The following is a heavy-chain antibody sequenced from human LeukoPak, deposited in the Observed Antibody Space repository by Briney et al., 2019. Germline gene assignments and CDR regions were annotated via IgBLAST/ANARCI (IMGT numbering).Heavy chain of an antibody. J-gene: IGHJ4*02. CDR3: AKDEAAMGFYYFDY. CDR2: ISGSGGST. D-gene: IGHD5-18*01. CDR1: GFTSYA. Sequence: QTGGSLRLSCAASGFTSYAMSWVRQAPGKGLEWVSAISGSGGSTYYADSVKGRFTISRDNSKNTLYLQMNSLRAEDTAVYYCAKDEAAMGFYYFDYWGQGTLVTVSS. V-gene: IGHV3-23*01.